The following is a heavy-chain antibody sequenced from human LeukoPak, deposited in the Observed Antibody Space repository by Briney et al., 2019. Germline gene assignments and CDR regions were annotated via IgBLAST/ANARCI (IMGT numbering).Heavy chain of an antibody. D-gene: IGHD1-26*01. CDR2: INPNSGGT. CDR1: GYTFTGYY. Sequence: ASVKVSCKASGYTFTGYYMHWVRQAPGQGLEWMGRINPNSGGTNYAQKFQGRVTMTRDTSISTAHMELSRLRSDDTAVYYCARVPIWDDAFDIWGQGTMVTVSS. V-gene: IGHV1-2*06. CDR3: ARVPIWDDAFDI. J-gene: IGHJ3*02.